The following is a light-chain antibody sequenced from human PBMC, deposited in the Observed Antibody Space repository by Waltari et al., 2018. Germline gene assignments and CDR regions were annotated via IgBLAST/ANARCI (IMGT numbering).Light chain of an antibody. CDR3: MQALQGPLT. V-gene: IGKV2-28*01. J-gene: IGKJ1*01. Sequence: DIVMTQSPLSLSVTPAEPASISCRSPQSLLSSNGYNYLDCYLQKPGHSPQILIYLGSYRASGVPDRFSASASGTDFTQKISRVEAEDVGDYYCMQALQGPLTFGKGTKVEIK. CDR2: LGS. CDR1: QSLLSSNGYNY.